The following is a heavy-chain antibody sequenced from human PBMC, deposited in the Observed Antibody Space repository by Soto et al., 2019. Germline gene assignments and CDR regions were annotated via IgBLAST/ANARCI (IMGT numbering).Heavy chain of an antibody. J-gene: IGHJ4*02. CDR3: ARGRYSGYDRYYFDY. D-gene: IGHD5-12*01. CDR1: GYSLSRDYF. Sequence: LSLTCAVSGYSLSRDYFWGWIRQPPGKGLEWIGSIYHSGSTYYNSSLKSRLTMSVDTSENRFSLHLSSVTAADTAVYYCARGRYSGYDRYYFDYWGQGTLVTVSS. CDR2: IYHSGST. V-gene: IGHV4-38-2*01.